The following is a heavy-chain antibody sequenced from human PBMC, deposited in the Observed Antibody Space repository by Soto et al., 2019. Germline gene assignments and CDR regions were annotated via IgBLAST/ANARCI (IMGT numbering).Heavy chain of an antibody. J-gene: IGHJ5*02. V-gene: IGHV1-18*01. CDR2: ISAYNGNT. CDR3: ARGIAAAGRSNWFDP. D-gene: IGHD6-13*01. Sequence: QVQLVQSGAEVKKPGASVKVSCKASGYTFTSYGISWVRQAPGQGLEWMGLISAYNGNTNYAQKLQGRVTMTTDTSTSTAYMELRSLRADDTAVYYCARGIAAAGRSNWFDPWGQGTVITVSS. CDR1: GYTFTSYG.